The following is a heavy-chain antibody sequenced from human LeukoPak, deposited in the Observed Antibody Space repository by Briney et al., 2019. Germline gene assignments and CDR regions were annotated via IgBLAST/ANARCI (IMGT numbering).Heavy chain of an antibody. J-gene: IGHJ4*02. Sequence: PGGSLRLSCAASGFTFTTYWMSWVRQAPGKGLEWVANMKPDGREIFYVASVKGRFTISRDNDMNTIYIHMNSLRADDSALYDCTRDMQGCRLYLGGSQNDWGQGTLVTVSS. CDR3: TRDMQGCRLYLGGSQND. V-gene: IGHV3-7*01. CDR1: GFTFTTYW. D-gene: IGHD2-2*02. CDR2: MKPDGREI.